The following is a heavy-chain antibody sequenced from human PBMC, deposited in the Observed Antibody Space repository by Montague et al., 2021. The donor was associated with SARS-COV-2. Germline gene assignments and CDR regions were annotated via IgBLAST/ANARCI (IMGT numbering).Heavy chain of an antibody. CDR2: IYLGGFT. CDR3: ARGGPGNRGFDY. J-gene: IGHJ4*02. Sequence: SETLSLTCVVSDVSLSTSTWCSWFRHSPGKGLEWVGEIYLGGFTPYNPSVKSRVSISLDDSRSQFSLRLPSVTAADTAVYFCARGGPGNRGFDYWGQGTLVTVSS. D-gene: IGHD1-14*01. V-gene: IGHV4-4*02. CDR1: DVSLSTSTW.